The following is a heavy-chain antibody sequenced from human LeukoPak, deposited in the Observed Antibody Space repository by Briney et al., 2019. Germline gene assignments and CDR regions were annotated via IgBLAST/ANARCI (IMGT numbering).Heavy chain of an antibody. V-gene: IGHV1-2*06. CDR3: ARGGAYYDFWSGYYIYVY. Sequence: ASVKVSCKASGYTFTGYYMHWVRQAPGQGLEWMGRINPNSGGTNYAQKFQGRVTMTRDTSISTAYMELSRLRSDDTAVYYCARGGAYYDFWSGYYIYVYWGQGTLVTASS. J-gene: IGHJ4*02. D-gene: IGHD3-3*01. CDR2: INPNSGGT. CDR1: GYTFTGYY.